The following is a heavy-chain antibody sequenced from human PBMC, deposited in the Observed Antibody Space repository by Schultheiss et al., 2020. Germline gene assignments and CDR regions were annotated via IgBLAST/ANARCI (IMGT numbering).Heavy chain of an antibody. J-gene: IGHJ6*03. CDR3: AARGGYCSSTSCYLYYYYFMDV. D-gene: IGHD2-2*01. CDR2: IYYSGST. V-gene: IGHV4-59*12. CDR1: GGSISSYY. Sequence: SETLSLTCTVSGGSISSYYWSWIRQPPGKGLEWIGYIYYSGSTNYNPSLKSRVTISVDTSKNQFSLKLSSVTAADTAVYYCAARGGYCSSTSCYLYYYYFMDVWGKGTKVTVSS.